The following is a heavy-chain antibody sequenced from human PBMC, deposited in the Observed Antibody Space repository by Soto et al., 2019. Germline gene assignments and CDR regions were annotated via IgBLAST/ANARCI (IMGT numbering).Heavy chain of an antibody. CDR1: GFTFSTHA. CDR2: FSGSGGNI. D-gene: IGHD3-3*01. V-gene: IGHV3-23*01. Sequence: GGSLRLSCVASGFTFSTHAMSWVRQAPGKGLEWVSTFSGSGGNIYYAESVRGRLTISRDDSKNTLYLHMNSLRVEDTAVYYCAKDPPWTVGPLAMDVWGQGTTVTVSS. J-gene: IGHJ6*02. CDR3: AKDPPWTVGPLAMDV.